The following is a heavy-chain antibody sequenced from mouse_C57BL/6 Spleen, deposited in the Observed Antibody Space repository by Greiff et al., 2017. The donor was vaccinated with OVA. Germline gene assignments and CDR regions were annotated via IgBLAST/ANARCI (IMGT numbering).Heavy chain of an antibody. V-gene: IGHV5-17*01. Sequence: DVKLVESGGGLVKPGGSLKLSCAASGFTFSDYGMHWVRQAPETGLEWVAYISSRSSTIYYADTVKGRFTISRDNAKNTLFLQMTSLRSEDTAMYYCAGSNYDWFAYWGQGTLVTVSA. J-gene: IGHJ3*01. CDR2: ISSRSSTI. CDR3: AGSNYDWFAY. CDR1: GFTFSDYG. D-gene: IGHD2-5*01.